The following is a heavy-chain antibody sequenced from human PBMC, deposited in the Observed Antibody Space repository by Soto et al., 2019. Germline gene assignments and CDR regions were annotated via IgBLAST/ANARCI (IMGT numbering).Heavy chain of an antibody. D-gene: IGHD1-26*01. V-gene: IGHV1-3*04. Sequence: GASVKVSCKASGYNFIDYTIHCVRQAPGQRLEWMGWINTGNGNTKYSQKFQGRVTITRDTSASTAYMELSSLRSEDTAVYYCAREPSWWYFDLWGRGTLVTVSS. CDR3: AREPSWWYFDL. CDR2: INTGNGNT. J-gene: IGHJ2*01. CDR1: GYNFIDYT.